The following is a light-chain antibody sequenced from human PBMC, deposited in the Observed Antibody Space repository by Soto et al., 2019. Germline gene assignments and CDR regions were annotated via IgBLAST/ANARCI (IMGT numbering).Light chain of an antibody. Sequence: DIQMTQSPSSLSASVGDRVTITCQASQDITSYLNSYQHKPGKAPKILIYDASILEAGVPPRFSGSGSGTDFTLTISSLQPEDVASYYCQHCDYLPIFGPGTTVDFK. J-gene: IGKJ3*01. CDR3: QHCDYLPI. V-gene: IGKV1-33*01. CDR1: QDITSY. CDR2: DAS.